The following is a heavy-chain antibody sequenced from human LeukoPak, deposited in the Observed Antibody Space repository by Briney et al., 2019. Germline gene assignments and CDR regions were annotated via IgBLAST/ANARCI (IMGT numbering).Heavy chain of an antibody. V-gene: IGHV3-30-3*01. J-gene: IGHJ5*02. CDR3: ARDAGSSSWLYNWFDP. D-gene: IGHD6-13*01. CDR2: ISYDGTNK. CDR1: GFTFRSYA. Sequence: PGGSLRLPCAASGFTFRSYAMHWVRQAPGKGLEWVAGISYDGTNKYYADSVKGRFTISRDNSKNTLYLQMNSLRAEDTAVYYCARDAGSSSWLYNWFDPWGQGTLVTVSS.